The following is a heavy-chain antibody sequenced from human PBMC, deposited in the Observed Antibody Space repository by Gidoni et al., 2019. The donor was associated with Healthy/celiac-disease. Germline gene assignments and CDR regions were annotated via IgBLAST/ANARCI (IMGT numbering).Heavy chain of an antibody. D-gene: IGHD3-22*01. Sequence: EVQLVEYGGGLVQPGGSLRLSCAASGFNFSSYWKSWVRQAPGKGLEWVANIKQDGSEKYYVDSVKGRFTISRDNAKNSLYLQMNSLRAEDTAVYYCASGYYDSSGYWGDAFDIWGQGTMVTVSS. CDR2: IKQDGSEK. CDR1: GFNFSSYW. J-gene: IGHJ3*02. V-gene: IGHV3-7*03. CDR3: ASGYYDSSGYWGDAFDI.